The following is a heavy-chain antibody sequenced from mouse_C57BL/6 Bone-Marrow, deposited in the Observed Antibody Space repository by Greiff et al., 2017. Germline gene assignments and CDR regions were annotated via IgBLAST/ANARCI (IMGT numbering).Heavy chain of an antibody. Sequence: VQLKESGGDLVKPGGSLKLSCAASGFTFSSYGMSWVRQTPDKRLEWVATISSGGSYTYYPDSVKGRFTISRDNAKNTLYLQMSSLKCEDTAMYYCARHSGYYDVWGTGTTVTVSS. CDR3: ARHSGYYDV. CDR2: ISSGGSYT. V-gene: IGHV5-6*01. D-gene: IGHD1-3*01. J-gene: IGHJ1*03. CDR1: GFTFSSYG.